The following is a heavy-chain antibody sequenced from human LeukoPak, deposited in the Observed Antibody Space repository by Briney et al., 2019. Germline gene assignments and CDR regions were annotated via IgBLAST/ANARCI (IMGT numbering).Heavy chain of an antibody. CDR3: ARRYSSGWYSDY. Sequence: ASVKVSCKASGYTFTSYDINWVRQATGQGLEWMGSINPNSGNTGYAQKFQGRVTITRNTSISTAYMELSSLRSEDTAVYYCARRYSSGWYSDYWGQGTLVTVSS. CDR1: GYTFTSYD. V-gene: IGHV1-8*03. D-gene: IGHD6-19*01. J-gene: IGHJ4*02. CDR2: INPNSGNT.